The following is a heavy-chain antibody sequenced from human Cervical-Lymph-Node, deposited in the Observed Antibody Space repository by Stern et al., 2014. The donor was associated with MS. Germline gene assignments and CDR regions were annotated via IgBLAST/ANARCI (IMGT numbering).Heavy chain of an antibody. D-gene: IGHD3-22*01. V-gene: IGHV5-51*01. CDR1: GYSFSNFW. CDR3: VRRHDSGGYDTFDI. Sequence: EVQLVQSGAEVKKPGESLKISCKTSGYSFSNFWIGWVRQMPGKGLEWMGIIYPGDSDTTYSPSFQGQVTISADESISPAYLQWRSLKASDTAMYYCVRRHDSGGYDTFDIWGQGTMLIVSS. J-gene: IGHJ3*02. CDR2: IYPGDSDT.